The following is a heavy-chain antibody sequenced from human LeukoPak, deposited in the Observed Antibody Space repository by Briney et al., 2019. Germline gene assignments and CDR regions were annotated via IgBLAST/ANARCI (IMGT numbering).Heavy chain of an antibody. J-gene: IGHJ4*02. Sequence: PGGSLRLSCAASGITFSMYGMHWVRQAPGKGLEWVAVISYDGSNKYYADSVKGRFTISRDNAKNSLYLQMNSLRAEDTAVYYCARTKIAAAIDYWGQGTLVTVSS. CDR2: ISYDGSNK. D-gene: IGHD6-13*01. CDR3: ARTKIAAAIDY. CDR1: GITFSMYG. V-gene: IGHV3-30*03.